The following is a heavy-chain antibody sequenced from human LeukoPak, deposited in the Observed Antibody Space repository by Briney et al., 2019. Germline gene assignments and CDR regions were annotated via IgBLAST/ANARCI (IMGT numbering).Heavy chain of an antibody. CDR3: ARGFGYYDVLTAF. D-gene: IGHD3-9*01. V-gene: IGHV4-59*01. CDR2: IYYSGST. CDR1: GGSMRDYY. J-gene: IGHJ4*02. Sequence: PSETLSLTCAVSGGSMRDYYWSWIRQPPGKGLGWIGNIYYSGSTNYNPSLKSRVTISVDTSKNQFSLKVRSVTAADTAVYYCARGFGYYDVLTAFWGQGTLVTVSS.